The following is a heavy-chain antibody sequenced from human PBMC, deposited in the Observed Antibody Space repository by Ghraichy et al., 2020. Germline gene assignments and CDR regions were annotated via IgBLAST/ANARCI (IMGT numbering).Heavy chain of an antibody. CDR1: GFTFSNAW. CDR2: IKSKTDGGTT. Sequence: GGSLRLSCAASGFTFSNAWMSWVRQAPGKGLEWVGRIKSKTDGGTTDYAAPVKGRFTISRDDSKNTLYLQMNSLKTEDTAVYYCTTDHIRRSGSGFPDYWGQGTLVTVSS. CDR3: TTDHIRRSGSGFPDY. D-gene: IGHD6-19*01. V-gene: IGHV3-15*01. J-gene: IGHJ4*02.